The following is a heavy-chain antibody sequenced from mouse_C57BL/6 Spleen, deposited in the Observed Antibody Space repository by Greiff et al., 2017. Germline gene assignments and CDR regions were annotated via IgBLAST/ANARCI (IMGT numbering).Heavy chain of an antibody. V-gene: IGHV1-52*01. Sequence: QVQLQQSGPELVRPGSSVKLSCKASGYTFTSYWMHWVKQRPIQGLEWIGNIDPSDSETNYNQKFKDKGTLTVDKSSSTAYMQLSSLTSEDSAVYYCARGDDGCNVDAMDYWGQGTSVTVSS. CDR3: ARGDDGCNVDAMDY. J-gene: IGHJ4*01. CDR2: IDPSDSET. D-gene: IGHD2-3*01. CDR1: GYTFTSYW.